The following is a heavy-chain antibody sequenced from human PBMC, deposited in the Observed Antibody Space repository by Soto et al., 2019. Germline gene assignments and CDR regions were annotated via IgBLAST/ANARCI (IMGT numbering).Heavy chain of an antibody. CDR1: GFTFGNYA. CDR2: IGGNSVHI. V-gene: IGHV3-23*01. CDR3: AKARVMGVISAMDV. D-gene: IGHD3-16*02. J-gene: IGHJ6*01. Sequence: EVQLLESGGGLVQTGGSLRISCVASGFTFGNYAMRWVRPAPGKGLEWVAAIGGNSVHIYYADSVKGRLTISRDNSKNTVYLQMSSLRVEDTAVYYCAKARVMGVISAMDVWGRGTTVTVSS.